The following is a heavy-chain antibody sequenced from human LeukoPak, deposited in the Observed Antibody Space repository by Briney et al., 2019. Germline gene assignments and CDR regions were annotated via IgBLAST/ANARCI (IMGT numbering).Heavy chain of an antibody. V-gene: IGHV3-23*01. Sequence: GGSLRLSCAASGFTFSSYAMSWVRQAPGKGLEWVSAISGSGGSTYYADSVKGRFTISRDNSKNTLYLQMNSLRAEDTAVYYCARSDGSSSWYAGSYDYWGQGTLVTVSS. CDR3: ARSDGSSSWYAGSYDY. CDR1: GFTFSSYA. J-gene: IGHJ4*02. D-gene: IGHD6-13*01. CDR2: ISGSGGST.